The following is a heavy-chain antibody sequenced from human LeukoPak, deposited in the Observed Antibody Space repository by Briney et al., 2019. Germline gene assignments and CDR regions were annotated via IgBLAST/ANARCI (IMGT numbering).Heavy chain of an antibody. D-gene: IGHD3-10*01. CDR2: IKSKTDDGTT. CDR3: ARDRYYGSGNYADFDY. V-gene: IGHV3-15*01. Sequence: GGSLRLSCAASGFTFRNAWMSWVRQAPGMGLEWVGRIKSKTDDGTTDYAAPVKGRFTISRDDSKNTLYLQMNSLRAEDTAVYYCARDRYYGSGNYADFDYWGQGTLVTVSS. CDR1: GFTFRNAW. J-gene: IGHJ4*02.